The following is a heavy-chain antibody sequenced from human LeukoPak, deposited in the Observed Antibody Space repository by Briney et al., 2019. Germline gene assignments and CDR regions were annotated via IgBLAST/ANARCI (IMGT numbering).Heavy chain of an antibody. D-gene: IGHD3-16*02. CDR3: AKDPRRSGGVIVTFDY. J-gene: IGHJ4*02. Sequence: PGGSLRLSCAASGFTFSSYAMSWARQAPGKGLEWVSAISGSGGSTYYADSVKGRFTISRDNSKNTLYLQMNSLRAEDTAVYYCAKDPRRSGGVIVTFDYWGQGTLVTVSS. CDR1: GFTFSSYA. V-gene: IGHV3-23*01. CDR2: ISGSGGST.